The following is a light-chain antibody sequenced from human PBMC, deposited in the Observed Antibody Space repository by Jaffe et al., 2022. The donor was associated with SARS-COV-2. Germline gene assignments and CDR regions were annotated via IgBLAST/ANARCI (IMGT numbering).Light chain of an antibody. CDR2: GFT. V-gene: IGLV1-40*01. CDR1: SSNIGAGFD. Sequence: QSVLTQPPSVSGAPGQRAIISCTGSSSNIGAGFDVHWYQQLPGSAPKVLIYGFTRRPSGVPDRISGSKSGPSASLVIAGLQDEDEAEYYCQSYDSSLNDWVFGGGTKLTVL. CDR3: QSYDSSLNDWV. J-gene: IGLJ3*02.